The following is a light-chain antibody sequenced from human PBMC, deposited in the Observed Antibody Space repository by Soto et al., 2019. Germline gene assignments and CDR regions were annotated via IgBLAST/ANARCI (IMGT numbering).Light chain of an antibody. CDR2: GAS. Sequence: EIELTQSPGTLSLSPGESATLSCRVSQTTSPKYVAWYQQRRGLAPRLLVYGASKRAAGIPDRFRGSGSGSEFSLTISGLEPENFAVYFWQHFGSSPPVIFGQGTRLDVK. V-gene: IGKV3-20*01. CDR1: QTTSPKY. CDR3: QHFGSSPPVI. J-gene: IGKJ5*01.